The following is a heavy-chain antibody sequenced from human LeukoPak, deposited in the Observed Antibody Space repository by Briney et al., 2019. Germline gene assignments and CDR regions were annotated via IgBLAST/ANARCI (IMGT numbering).Heavy chain of an antibody. J-gene: IGHJ4*02. CDR1: GYTFTGYY. D-gene: IGHD6-19*01. V-gene: IGHV1-2*02. CDR3: AREDAHSSARKYDY. CDR2: INPNSGGT. Sequence: ASVKVSCKASGYTFTGYYMHWVRQAPGQGLEWMGWINPNSGGTNYAQKFQGRVTMTRDTSISTAYMELSRLRSDDTAVYYCAREDAHSSARKYDYWGQGTLVTVSS.